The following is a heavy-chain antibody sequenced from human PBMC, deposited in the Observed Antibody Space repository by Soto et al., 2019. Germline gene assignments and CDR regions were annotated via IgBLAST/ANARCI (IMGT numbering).Heavy chain of an antibody. V-gene: IGHV4-34*01. Sequence: SETLSLTCAVYGGSFSGYYWSWIRQPPGKGLEWIGEINHSGSTNYNPSLKSRVTISVDTSKNQFSLKLSSVTAADTAVYYCARAIYCSSTSRYLHYYMDVWGKGTTVTVSS. J-gene: IGHJ6*03. CDR1: GGSFSGYY. CDR2: INHSGST. CDR3: ARAIYCSSTSRYLHYYMDV. D-gene: IGHD2-2*01.